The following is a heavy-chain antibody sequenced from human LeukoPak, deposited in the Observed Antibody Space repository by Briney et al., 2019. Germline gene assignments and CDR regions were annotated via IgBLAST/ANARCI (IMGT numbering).Heavy chain of an antibody. D-gene: IGHD2-2*02. V-gene: IGHV3-23*01. J-gene: IGHJ6*03. CDR1: GFTFSSYA. Sequence: GGSLRLSCAASGFTFSSYAMSWVRQAPGKGLEWVSAISGSGGSTYYADSVKGRFTISRDNSKNTLYLQMNSLRAGDTAVYYCARGVRYPGAPYYYYYYMDVWGKGTTVTISS. CDR2: ISGSGGST. CDR3: ARGVRYPGAPYYYYYYMDV.